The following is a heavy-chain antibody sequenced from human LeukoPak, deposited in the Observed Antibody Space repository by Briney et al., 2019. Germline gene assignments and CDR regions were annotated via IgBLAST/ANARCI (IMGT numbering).Heavy chain of an antibody. J-gene: IGHJ6*03. CDR2: VSGSAGRT. CDR3: AKNRGHCVDGVCHNYYYMDV. V-gene: IGHV3-23*01. D-gene: IGHD2-8*02. CDR1: GFTFDDYG. Sequence: PGGSLRLSCAASGFTFDDYGMNWVRQVPGKGLEWVSTVSGSAGRTDYADSVKGRFTISRDNLKNTLYLQMNGLRAEDTAVYYCAKNRGHCVDGVCHNYYYMDVWGRGTTVTVSS.